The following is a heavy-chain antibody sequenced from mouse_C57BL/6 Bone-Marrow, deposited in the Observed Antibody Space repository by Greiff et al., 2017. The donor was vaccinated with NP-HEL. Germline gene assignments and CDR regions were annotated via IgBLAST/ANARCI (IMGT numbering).Heavy chain of an antibody. CDR1: GYTFTSYW. J-gene: IGHJ4*01. V-gene: IGHV1-50*01. Sequence: QVQLQQPGAELVKPGASVKLSCTASGYTFTSYWMQWVKQRPGQGLEWIGEIDPSDSYTNYNQKFKGKATLPVDTSSSTAYMQLSSLTSEDSAVYYCARRNYGSSYDAMDYWGQGTSVTVSS. D-gene: IGHD1-1*01. CDR2: IDPSDSYT. CDR3: ARRNYGSSYDAMDY.